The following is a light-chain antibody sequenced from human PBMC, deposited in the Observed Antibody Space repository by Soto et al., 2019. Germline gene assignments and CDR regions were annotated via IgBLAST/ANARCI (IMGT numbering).Light chain of an antibody. Sequence: EIVMTQSPATLSVSPGERATLSCRASQSVSSNLAWYQQKPGQAPRLLIYAASTRATGIPARFSGSGSGTEFTLTISSLQSDDFGVYYCQQYNNWPPWTFGQGTKVEIK. V-gene: IGKV3-15*01. CDR2: AAS. CDR3: QQYNNWPPWT. J-gene: IGKJ1*01. CDR1: QSVSSN.